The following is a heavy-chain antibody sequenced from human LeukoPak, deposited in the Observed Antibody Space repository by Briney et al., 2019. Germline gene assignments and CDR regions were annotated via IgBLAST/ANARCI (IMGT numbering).Heavy chain of an antibody. CDR1: GLTFDDYG. J-gene: IGHJ5*02. CDR3: ARHVDYGDSAWFDP. D-gene: IGHD4-17*01. Sequence: GGSLRLSCAASGLTFDDYGMSWVRQAPGKGLEWVSGINWNGGSTGYADSVKGRFTISRDNAKNSLYLQMNSLRAEDTAVYYCARHVDYGDSAWFDPWGQGTLVTVSS. V-gene: IGHV3-20*04. CDR2: INWNGGST.